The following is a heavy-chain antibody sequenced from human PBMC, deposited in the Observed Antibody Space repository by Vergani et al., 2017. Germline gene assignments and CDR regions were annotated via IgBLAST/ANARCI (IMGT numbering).Heavy chain of an antibody. Sequence: EVQLVESGGGLVQPGGSLRLSCAASGFTFSSYSMNWVRQAPGKGLEWVSYISSSSSTIYYADSVKGRFTISRDNAKNSLYLQMNSLRAEDTAVYYCARGGGDCSGGSCYSENDYYYYYMDVWGKGTTVTVSS. CDR3: ARGGGDCSGGSCYSENDYYYYYMDV. J-gene: IGHJ6*03. CDR1: GFTFSSYS. V-gene: IGHV3-48*04. D-gene: IGHD2-15*01. CDR2: ISSSSSTI.